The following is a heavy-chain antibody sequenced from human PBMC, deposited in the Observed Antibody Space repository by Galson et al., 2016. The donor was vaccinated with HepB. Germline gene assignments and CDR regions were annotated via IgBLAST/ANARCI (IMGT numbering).Heavy chain of an antibody. CDR2: ITGSGDST. CDR1: GFTFSKYA. V-gene: IGHV3-23*01. J-gene: IGHJ5*02. CDR3: AKGGGFYNWFDP. Sequence: SLRLSCAASGFTFSKYAMSWVRQAPGKGLEWVSCITGSGDSTYYAGSVKGRFTISRDNSRETLYLQMNSLRADDTALYYCAKGGGFYNWFDPWGQGTLVTVSS. D-gene: IGHD5-24*01.